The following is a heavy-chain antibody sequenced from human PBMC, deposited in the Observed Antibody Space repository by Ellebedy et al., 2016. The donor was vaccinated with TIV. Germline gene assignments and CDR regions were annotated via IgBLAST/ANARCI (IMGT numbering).Heavy chain of an antibody. CDR2: IYYSGST. D-gene: IGHD3-22*01. CDR1: GGSISSSSYY. Sequence: MPSETLSLTCTVSGGSISSSSYYWGWIRQPPGKRLEWIGNIYYSGSTYYSPSLKSRVTISVHTSKNPFSLKLSSVTAADTAMYFCARCSYDSSGFYYYYGMDVWGQGTTVTVSS. CDR3: ARCSYDSSGFYYYYGMDV. J-gene: IGHJ6*02. V-gene: IGHV4-39*01.